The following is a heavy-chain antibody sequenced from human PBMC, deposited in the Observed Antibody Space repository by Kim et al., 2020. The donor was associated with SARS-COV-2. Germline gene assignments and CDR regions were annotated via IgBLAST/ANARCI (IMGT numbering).Heavy chain of an antibody. CDR1: GGSFSGYY. CDR3: ASSRRAVAGTPLDY. D-gene: IGHD6-19*01. V-gene: IGHV4-34*01. Sequence: SETLSLTCAVYGGSFSGYYWSWIRQPPGKGLEWIGEINHSGSTNYNPSLKSRVTISVDTSKNQFSLKLSSVTAADTAVYYCASSRRAVAGTPLDYWGQGTLVTVSS. CDR2: INHSGST. J-gene: IGHJ4*02.